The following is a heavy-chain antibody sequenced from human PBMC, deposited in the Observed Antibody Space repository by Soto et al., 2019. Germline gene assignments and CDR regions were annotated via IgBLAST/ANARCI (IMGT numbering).Heavy chain of an antibody. CDR1: GEYITSSY. CDR3: FDP. J-gene: IGHJ5*02. V-gene: IGHV4-4*02. CDR2: IHHSGVT. Sequence: SETQSLTYAVSGEYITSSYWSWIRQPPGKGLEWIADIHHSGVTNYNPSLKSRVIISLDRSKNQFSLQLNSMTAADTAVYYWFDPWGQGTLVTVSS.